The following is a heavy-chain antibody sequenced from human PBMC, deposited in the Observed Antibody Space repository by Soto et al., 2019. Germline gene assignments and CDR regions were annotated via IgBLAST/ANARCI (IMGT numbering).Heavy chain of an antibody. D-gene: IGHD3-3*01. Sequence: PGGSLRLSCAASGFTFSSYGMHWVRQAPGKGLEWVAVISYDGSNKYYADSVKGRFTISRDNSKNTLYLQMNSLRAEDTAVYYCAKDQNDFWSGYYTPLDYWGQGTLVTVSS. CDR3: AKDQNDFWSGYYTPLDY. J-gene: IGHJ4*02. CDR2: ISYDGSNK. V-gene: IGHV3-30*18. CDR1: GFTFSSYG.